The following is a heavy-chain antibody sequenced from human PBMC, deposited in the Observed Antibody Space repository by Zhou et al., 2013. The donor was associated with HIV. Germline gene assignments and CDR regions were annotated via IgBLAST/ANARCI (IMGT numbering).Heavy chain of an antibody. CDR1: GGTFSSYA. CDR3: ARGVDYYDSSATGVGSAFDI. CDR2: IIPIFGTA. V-gene: IGHV1-69*13. D-gene: IGHD3-22*01. J-gene: IGHJ3*02. Sequence: QVQLVQSGAEVKKPGSSVKVSCKASGGTFSSYAISWVRQAPGQGLEWMGRIIPIFGTANYAQKFQGRVTITADESTSTAYMELSSLRSEDTAVYYCARGVDYYDSSATGVGSAFDIWGQGTMVTVSS.